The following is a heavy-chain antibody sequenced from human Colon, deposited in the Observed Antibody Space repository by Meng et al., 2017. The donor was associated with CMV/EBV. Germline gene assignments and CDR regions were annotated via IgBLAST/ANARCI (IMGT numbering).Heavy chain of an antibody. CDR3: AHSYTAMVRGGFDY. Sequence: FSGFSLSTSGLGVVWIRQPPGTALAWLALIYWDDDKRYSPSLKSRLTITKDTSKNQVVLTMTNMDPVDTATYYCAHSYTAMVRGGFDYWGQGTLVTVSS. CDR2: IYWDDDK. D-gene: IGHD3-10*01. J-gene: IGHJ4*02. V-gene: IGHV2-5*02. CDR1: GFSLSTSGLG.